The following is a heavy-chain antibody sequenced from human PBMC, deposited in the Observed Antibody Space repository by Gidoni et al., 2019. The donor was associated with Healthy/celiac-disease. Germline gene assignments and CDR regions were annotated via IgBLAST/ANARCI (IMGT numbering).Heavy chain of an antibody. CDR2: IYYSGST. J-gene: IGHJ6*03. V-gene: IGHV4-30-4*01. Sequence: QVQLQESGPGLVKPSQTLSLTCTVSGGSISSGAYYWSWIRQPPGKGLEWIGYIYYSGSTYYNPSLKSRVTISVDTSKNQCSLKLSSVTAADTAVYYCARVGGSGSGSYYYYYYYMDVWGKGTTVTVSS. D-gene: IGHD3-10*01. CDR3: ARVGGSGSGSYYYYYYYMDV. CDR1: GGSISSGAYY.